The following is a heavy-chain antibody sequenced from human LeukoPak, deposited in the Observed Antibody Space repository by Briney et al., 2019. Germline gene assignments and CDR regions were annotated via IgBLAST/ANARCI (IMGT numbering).Heavy chain of an antibody. CDR3: ARDRLTPSDKSETN. D-gene: IGHD1/OR15-1a*01. Sequence: GGSLRLSCAVSGFTFSSYSMNWVRQAPGKGLEWISSINSRSSYIYYADSVTGRFTISRDNAKNLLYSQMNSLRAEDTAVYYCARDRLTPSDKSETNWGQGTLVTVSS. J-gene: IGHJ4*02. V-gene: IGHV3-21*01. CDR2: INSRSSYI. CDR1: GFTFSSYS.